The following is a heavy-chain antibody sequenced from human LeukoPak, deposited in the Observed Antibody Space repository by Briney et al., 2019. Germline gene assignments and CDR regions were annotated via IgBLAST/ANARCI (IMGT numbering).Heavy chain of an antibody. CDR1: GGSISSSNW. CDR2: IYHSGST. D-gene: IGHD3-10*01. J-gene: IGHJ3*02. Sequence: KASETLSLTCAVSGGSISSSNWWSWVRQPPGKGLEGIGEIYHSGSTNYNPSLKSRVTISVDKSKNQFSLKLSSVTAADTAVYYCAVGGVYLRGGAEAFDIWGQGTMVTVSS. V-gene: IGHV4-4*02. CDR3: AVGGVYLRGGAEAFDI.